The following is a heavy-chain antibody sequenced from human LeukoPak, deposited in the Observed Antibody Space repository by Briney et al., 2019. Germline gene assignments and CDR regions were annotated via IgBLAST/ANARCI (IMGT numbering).Heavy chain of an antibody. CDR3: ARSGLDARYYFGMDV. Sequence: PSETLSLTCTVSGGAISRYYWSWIRQPPGGGLEWIGYIYYSGSTNYNPSLKRRVTISLDTSKSQFSLKLRSVTAADTALYYCARSGLDARYYFGMDVWGQGTTVTVSS. CDR2: IYYSGST. D-gene: IGHD5-12*01. CDR1: GGAISRYY. J-gene: IGHJ6*02. V-gene: IGHV4-59*01.